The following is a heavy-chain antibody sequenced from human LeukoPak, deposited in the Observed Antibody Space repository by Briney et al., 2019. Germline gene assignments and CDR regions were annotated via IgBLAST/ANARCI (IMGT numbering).Heavy chain of an antibody. CDR2: MNPKSGNT. CDR1: GYSFSNTD. J-gene: IGHJ4*02. Sequence: ASVKVSCKASGYSFSNTDMSWVRQASGQGLEWMGWMNPKSGNTGYAQKFQGRVTLTRDTSINTAYMELGSLTSDDTALYYCARGWLADWGQGTLVTVSS. D-gene: IGHD5-12*01. CDR3: ARGWLAD. V-gene: IGHV1-8*02.